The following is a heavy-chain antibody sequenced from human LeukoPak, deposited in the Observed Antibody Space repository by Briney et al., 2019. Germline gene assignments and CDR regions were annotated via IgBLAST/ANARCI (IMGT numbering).Heavy chain of an antibody. J-gene: IGHJ1*01. V-gene: IGHV3-23*01. Sequence: PGGSLRLSCAASGFTFSSYAMSWVRQAPGKGLKWVSAISGSGGSTYYADSVKGRFTISRDNSKNTLYLQMNSLRAEDTAVYYCAKDPRNLDLDFWSGYSHAEYFQHWGQGTLVTVSS. CDR3: AKDPRNLDLDFWSGYSHAEYFQH. D-gene: IGHD3-3*01. CDR1: GFTFSSYA. CDR2: ISGSGGST.